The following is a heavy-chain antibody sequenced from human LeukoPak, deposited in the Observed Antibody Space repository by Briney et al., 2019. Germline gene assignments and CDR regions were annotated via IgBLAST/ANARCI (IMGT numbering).Heavy chain of an antibody. D-gene: IGHD2-2*01. CDR1: GFTFSSYW. V-gene: IGHV3-74*01. Sequence: PGGSLRLSCAASGFTFSSYWMHWVRQAPGKGLVWVSRINSDGSSTSYADSVRGRFTISRDNAKNTLYLQMNSLRAEDTAVYYCARKRAYCSSTRCSSPSDFDCWGQGTLVTVSA. CDR2: INSDGSST. J-gene: IGHJ4*02. CDR3: ARKRAYCSSTRCSSPSDFDC.